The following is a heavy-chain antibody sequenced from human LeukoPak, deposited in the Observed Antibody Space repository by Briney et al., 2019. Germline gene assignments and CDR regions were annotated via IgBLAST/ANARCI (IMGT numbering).Heavy chain of an antibody. V-gene: IGHV3-30*04. CDR1: GFTFSSYA. CDR3: ARDHHYGSGSYYLYYFDY. J-gene: IGHJ4*02. CDR2: ISYDGSNK. Sequence: PGRSLRLSCAASGFTFSSYAMHWVRQAPGKGLEWVAVISYDGSNKYYADSVKGRFTISRDNSKSTLYLQMNSLRAEDTAVYYCARDHHYGSGSYYLYYFDYWGQGTLVTVSS. D-gene: IGHD3-10*01.